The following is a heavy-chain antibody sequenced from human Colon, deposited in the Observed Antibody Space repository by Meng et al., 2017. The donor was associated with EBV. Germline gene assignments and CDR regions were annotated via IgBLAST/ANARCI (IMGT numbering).Heavy chain of an antibody. Sequence: QVQLQESGPGLVKPSQTLSLTCTVSGGSVSSGGYYWTWIRQHPGKGLEWFGHIYYSGSTFYNPSLKRRVIISIDTSKNQLSLKLSSMTAADTAVYYCARYVFDSSSLYSNWFDPWGQGTLVTVSS. J-gene: IGHJ5*02. V-gene: IGHV4-31*03. CDR3: ARYVFDSSSLYSNWFDP. CDR2: IYYSGST. D-gene: IGHD3-22*01. CDR1: GGSVSSGGYY.